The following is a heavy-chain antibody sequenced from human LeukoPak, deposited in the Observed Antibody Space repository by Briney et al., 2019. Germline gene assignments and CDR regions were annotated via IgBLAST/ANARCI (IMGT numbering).Heavy chain of an antibody. Sequence: PSETLSLTCTVSGGSISSGNYYWGWIRQPPGKGLEWIGSIFYSGSSDYNPSLKSRVTISVDTSKIQFSLKLSSVSAADTAVYYCARLAAAAGDYWGQGTLVTVSS. CDR1: GGSISSGNYY. CDR2: IFYSGSS. V-gene: IGHV4-39*01. J-gene: IGHJ4*02. CDR3: ARLAAAAGDY. D-gene: IGHD6-13*01.